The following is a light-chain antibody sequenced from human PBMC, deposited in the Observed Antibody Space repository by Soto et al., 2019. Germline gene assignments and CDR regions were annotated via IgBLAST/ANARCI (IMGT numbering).Light chain of an antibody. J-gene: IGKJ1*01. V-gene: IGKV1-5*01. Sequence: DIQMTQSPSTLSASVGDRVTITCRASQSISTWLAWYQQKPGKAPKLLIYDVSTLESGVPSRFSGSGSETEFTLTISSLQPDDFATYYCQQYSSYSGFGKGTKVDIK. CDR2: DVS. CDR3: QQYSSYSG. CDR1: QSISTW.